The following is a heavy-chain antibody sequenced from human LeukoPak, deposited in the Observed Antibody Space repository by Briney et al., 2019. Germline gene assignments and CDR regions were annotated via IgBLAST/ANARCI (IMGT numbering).Heavy chain of an antibody. CDR1: GGSISSYY. D-gene: IGHD6-19*01. V-gene: IGHV4-59*01. Sequence: KPSEPLSLTCTVSGGSISSYYWSWIRQPPGKGLEWIGYIYYSGSPNYNPSLKSRVIISVDTSNNQFSLNLSSVTAADTAVYYCARGRMGSSGWYDDYWGQGTLVTVSS. CDR2: IYYSGSP. J-gene: IGHJ4*02. CDR3: ARGRMGSSGWYDDY.